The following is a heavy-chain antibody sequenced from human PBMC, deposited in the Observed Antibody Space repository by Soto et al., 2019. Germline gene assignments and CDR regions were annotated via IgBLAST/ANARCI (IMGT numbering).Heavy chain of an antibody. V-gene: IGHV4-39*01. D-gene: IGHD3-3*01. CDR3: VSSYDFWSGYYGMDV. J-gene: IGHJ6*02. CDR2: IYYSGST. CDR1: GGSISSSSYY. Sequence: SETLSLTCTVSGGSISSSSYYWGWIRQPPGKGLEWIGSIYYSGSTYYNPSLKSRVTISVDTSKNQFSLKLSSVTAADTAVYYCVSSYDFWSGYYGMDVWGQGTTVTVSS.